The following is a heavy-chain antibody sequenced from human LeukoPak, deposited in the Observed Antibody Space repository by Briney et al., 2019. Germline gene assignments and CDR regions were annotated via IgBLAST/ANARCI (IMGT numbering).Heavy chain of an antibody. CDR2: IKQDASAK. D-gene: IGHD2-15*01. V-gene: IGHV3-7*01. Sequence: GGSMRLSSAASGFTFSSYWISWLRQAPEKRLEWVANIKQDASAKYNVDSVKGRFTISSDNANNSLYLEMNGLRAEDPGVYDCARDWWQVDGAGGRDVWGQGPRVSVSS. J-gene: IGHJ6*01. CDR1: GFTFSSYW. CDR3: ARDWWQVDGAGGRDV.